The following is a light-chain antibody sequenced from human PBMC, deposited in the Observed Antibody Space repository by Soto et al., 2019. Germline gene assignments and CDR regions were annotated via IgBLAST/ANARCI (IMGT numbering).Light chain of an antibody. CDR3: QQYSKWPIT. V-gene: IGKV3-15*01. Sequence: EMVMTQSPAILSVSPGESATLSCRASQSVNSNYLAWYQQHPGQPPRRLIYGISTRATGIPARFSGSGSGTEFSLTISSRQSEDFAVYYCQQYSKWPITFGQGTRLEIK. CDR2: GIS. CDR1: QSVNSN. J-gene: IGKJ5*01.